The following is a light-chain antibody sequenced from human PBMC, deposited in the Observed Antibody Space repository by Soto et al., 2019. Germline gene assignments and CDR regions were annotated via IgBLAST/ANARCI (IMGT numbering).Light chain of an antibody. Sequence: DIQLTQSPSSLSASVGDKVTITCRASQSIRSYLNWVQQKPGKAPKLLIYDASSLQTGVPSRFSSSGSGTDFSLTISSLQPEDFATYYCQQSYSTPPWTFGQGTKVDIK. CDR2: DAS. J-gene: IGKJ1*01. CDR3: QQSYSTPPWT. CDR1: QSIRSY. V-gene: IGKV1-39*01.